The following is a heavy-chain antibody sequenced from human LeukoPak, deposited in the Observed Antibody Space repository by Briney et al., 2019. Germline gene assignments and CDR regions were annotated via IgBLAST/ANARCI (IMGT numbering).Heavy chain of an antibody. V-gene: IGHV1-2*02. CDR3: ARERGRITMVRRTGHRFDP. CDR1: GSAFTVYS. D-gene: IGHD3-10*01. Sequence: ASVKLSCKASGSAFTVYSRHWVRRAPGQGREWLGWINRNSGGTNYAQKFQGRVTMTRDTSISTAYMELSRLRSDDTAVYYCARERGRITMVRRTGHRFDPWRQGTLVTVPS. CDR2: INRNSGGT. J-gene: IGHJ5*02.